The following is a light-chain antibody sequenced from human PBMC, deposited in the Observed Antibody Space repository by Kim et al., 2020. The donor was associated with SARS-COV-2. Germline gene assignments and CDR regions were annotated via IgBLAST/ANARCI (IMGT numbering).Light chain of an antibody. CDR2: DAT. CDR1: EEVKKG. J-gene: IGKJ2*03. CDR3: QQYNSFSYS. V-gene: IGKV1-5*01. Sequence: SASGGDRVNITCRASEEVKKGLTWYQQKPGKAPKLLIYDATGLKGGVPSRFSGRGSGTEFTLTITSLQPEDFGTYYCQQYNSFSYSLGQGTKLEI.